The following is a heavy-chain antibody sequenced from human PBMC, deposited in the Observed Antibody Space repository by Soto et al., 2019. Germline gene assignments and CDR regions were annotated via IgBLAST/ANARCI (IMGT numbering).Heavy chain of an antibody. CDR3: ARVSGGDYNWYFDL. CDR1: GFTFSSYA. CDR2: IGTAGDT. Sequence: EVQLVESGGGLVQPGGSLRLSCAASGFTFSSYAMHWVRQATGKGLEWVSAIGTAGDTYYPGSVKGRFTISRENAKNSLYLQMNSLRAGDTAVYYCARVSGGDYNWYFDLWGRGTLVTVSS. D-gene: IGHD2-21*01. J-gene: IGHJ2*01. V-gene: IGHV3-13*01.